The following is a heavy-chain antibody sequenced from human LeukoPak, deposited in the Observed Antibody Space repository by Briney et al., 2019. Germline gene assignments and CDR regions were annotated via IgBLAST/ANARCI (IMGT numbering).Heavy chain of an antibody. Sequence: SETLSLTCTVSGGSISSYYWSWIRQPPGKGLEWIGYIYYSGSTNYNPSPKSRVTISVDTSKNQFSLKLSSVTAADTAVYYCARGLSDIVVDDWFDPWGQGTLVTVSS. J-gene: IGHJ5*02. CDR1: GGSISSYY. D-gene: IGHD2-15*01. V-gene: IGHV4-59*01. CDR3: ARGLSDIVVDDWFDP. CDR2: IYYSGST.